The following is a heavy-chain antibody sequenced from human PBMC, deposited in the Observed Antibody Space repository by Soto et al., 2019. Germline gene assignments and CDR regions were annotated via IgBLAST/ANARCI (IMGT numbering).Heavy chain of an antibody. Sequence: GALRLSCAASGFTFSSYSMNWVRQAPGKGLEWVSYISSSSSTIYYADSVKGRFTISRDNAKNSLYLQMNSLRAEDTAVYYCARSYYYDSSGSLNWFDPWGQGTLVTVS. J-gene: IGHJ5*02. V-gene: IGHV3-48*01. CDR3: ARSYYYDSSGSLNWFDP. D-gene: IGHD3-22*01. CDR2: ISSSSSTI. CDR1: GFTFSSYS.